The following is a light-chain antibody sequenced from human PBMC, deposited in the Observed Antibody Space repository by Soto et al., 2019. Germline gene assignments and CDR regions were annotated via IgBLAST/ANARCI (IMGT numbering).Light chain of an antibody. Sequence: QAVVTQPPSASGTPGQRVTISCSGSRSNIGSNTVNWYQQLPGTAPKLLIYSNNQRPSGVPDRFSGSKSGTSASLAISGLQSEDEAEYYCAVWDDSLNGWVFGRGTKLTVL. CDR2: SNN. CDR3: AVWDDSLNGWV. V-gene: IGLV1-44*01. J-gene: IGLJ3*02. CDR1: RSNIGSNT.